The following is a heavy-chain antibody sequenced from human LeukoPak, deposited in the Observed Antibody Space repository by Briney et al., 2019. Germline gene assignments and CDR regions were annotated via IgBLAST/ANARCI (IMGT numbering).Heavy chain of an antibody. CDR1: GFTFSSYA. V-gene: IGHV3-23*01. CDR2: LSGSGDYI. Sequence: PGGSLRLSCAASGFTFSSYAMNWVRQAPGQGLEWVSTLSGSGDYIYYAGSVKGRFTISRDNSKDTLYLQMNSLRAEDTAVYYCARRIDVLRFSESPVAYWGQGTLVTVSS. CDR3: ARRIDVLRFSESPVAY. D-gene: IGHD3-3*01. J-gene: IGHJ4*02.